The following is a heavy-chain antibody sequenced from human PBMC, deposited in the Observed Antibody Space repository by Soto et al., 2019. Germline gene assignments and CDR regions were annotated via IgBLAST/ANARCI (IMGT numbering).Heavy chain of an antibody. J-gene: IGHJ6*02. Sequence: GSLRLSRSASGFTFPTNAMSWVRHAPAKGLEWVSAISGSGGSTYYADSVKGRFTISRDNSKNTLYLQMNSLRAEDTAVYYCAKFLAAARYYYGMDVCGQGTTVTVSS. CDR2: ISGSGGST. D-gene: IGHD6-13*01. CDR3: AKFLAAARYYYGMDV. CDR1: GFTFPTNA. V-gene: IGHV3-23*01.